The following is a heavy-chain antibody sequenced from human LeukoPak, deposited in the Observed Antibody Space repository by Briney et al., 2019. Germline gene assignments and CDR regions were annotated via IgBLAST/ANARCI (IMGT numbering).Heavy chain of an antibody. D-gene: IGHD6-13*01. Sequence: GASVKVSCKASGYTFTGYYMHWVRQAPGQGLEWMGWINPNSGGTNYAQKVQGWVTMTRDTSISTAYMELSRLRSDDTAVYYCARGPTLHPSAPWGSYSSSWYSHWFDPWGQGTLVTVSS. J-gene: IGHJ5*02. V-gene: IGHV1-2*04. CDR2: INPNSGGT. CDR1: GYTFTGYY. CDR3: ARGPTLHPSAPWGSYSSSWYSHWFDP.